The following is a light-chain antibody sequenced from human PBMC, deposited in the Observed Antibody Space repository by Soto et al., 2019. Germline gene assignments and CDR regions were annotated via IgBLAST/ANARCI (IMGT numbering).Light chain of an antibody. V-gene: IGLV2-11*01. CDR1: SSDVGGYNY. CDR2: DVT. J-gene: IGLJ2*01. CDR3: CSYGGSHPLIL. Sequence: QSALTQPRSVSGSPGQSVTISCTGTSSDVGGYNYVSWYQQHPGKAPKLLIYDVTKRPSGVPDRFSGSKSGNTASLTISGLQAEDEADYSCCSYGGSHPLILFGGGTKLTVL.